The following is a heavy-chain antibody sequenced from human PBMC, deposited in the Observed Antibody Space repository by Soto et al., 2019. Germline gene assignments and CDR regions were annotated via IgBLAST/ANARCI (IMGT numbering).Heavy chain of an antibody. J-gene: IGHJ6*02. CDR2: IRSKANSYAT. Sequence: GGSLRLSCAASGFTFSGSAMHWVRQASGKGLEWVGRIRSKANSYATAYAASVKGRFTISRDDSKNTAYLQMNSLKTEDTAVYYCTRRIAAAGTRYGMDVWGQGTTVTV. V-gene: IGHV3-73*01. D-gene: IGHD6-13*01. CDR3: TRRIAAAGTRYGMDV. CDR1: GFTFSGSA.